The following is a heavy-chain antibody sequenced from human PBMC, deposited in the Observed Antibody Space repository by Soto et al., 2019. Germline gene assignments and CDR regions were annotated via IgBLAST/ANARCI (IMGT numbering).Heavy chain of an antibody. V-gene: IGHV3-23*01. D-gene: IGHD5-12*01. CDR1: GFTFGSSG. CDR2: LSGSGGST. CDR3: AKDSGYDHTD. Sequence: EVQLLESGGGLVQPGGSLRLSCAASGFTFGSSGMSWVRQAPGKGLEWISGLSGSGGSTYYADSVKGRFTFSRDTCKSTMYLQMHSLRVEDTAVYYCAKDSGYDHTDWGQGTLVTVSS. J-gene: IGHJ4*02.